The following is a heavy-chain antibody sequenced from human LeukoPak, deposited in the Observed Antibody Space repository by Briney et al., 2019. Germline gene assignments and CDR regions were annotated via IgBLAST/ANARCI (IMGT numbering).Heavy chain of an antibody. V-gene: IGHV4-38-2*02. J-gene: IGHJ4*02. D-gene: IGHD5-18*01. Sequence: SETLSLTCTVSGYSISSGYYWGWIRQPPGKGLEWIGYIYYSGSTNYNPSLKSRVTISVDTSKNQFSLKLSSVTAADTAVYYCARGYSYGLEAYFDYWGQGTLVTVSS. CDR1: GYSISSGYY. CDR2: IYYSGST. CDR3: ARGYSYGLEAYFDY.